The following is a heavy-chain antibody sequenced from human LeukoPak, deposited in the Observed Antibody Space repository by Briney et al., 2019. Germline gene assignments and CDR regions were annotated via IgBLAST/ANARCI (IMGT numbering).Heavy chain of an antibody. V-gene: IGHV4-59*01. CDR3: ARGSTVTYYHMDV. D-gene: IGHD4-17*01. CDR1: GGSISSYY. Sequence: TPSETLSLTCTVSGGSISSYYWSWIRQPPGKGLEWIGYIYYSGSTNYNPSLKSRVTISVDTSKNQFSLKLSSVTAADTAVYYCARGSTVTYYHMDVWGKGTTVTVSS. CDR2: IYYSGST. J-gene: IGHJ6*03.